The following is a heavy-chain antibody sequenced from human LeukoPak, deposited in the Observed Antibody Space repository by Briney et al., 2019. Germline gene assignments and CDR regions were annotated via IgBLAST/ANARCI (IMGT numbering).Heavy chain of an antibody. CDR3: ARRVGFYGSGSLNYFDP. D-gene: IGHD3-10*01. J-gene: IGHJ5*01. Sequence: PSETLSLTCAVSGGSLSGYYWTWIRQPPGKGLEWIGSIFYSGNTYDNPSLKSRVTISVDTSKNQFSLKLNSVTAADTAVYFCARRVGFYGSGSLNYFDPWGQGILVSVSS. CDR2: IFYSGNT. V-gene: IGHV4-59*05. CDR1: GGSLSGYY.